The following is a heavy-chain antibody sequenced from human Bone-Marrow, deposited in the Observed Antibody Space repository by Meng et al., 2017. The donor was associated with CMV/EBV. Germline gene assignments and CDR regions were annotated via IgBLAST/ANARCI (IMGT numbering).Heavy chain of an antibody. J-gene: IGHJ6*02. CDR3: ARAPRSTVFRGIDV. CDR2: IYDDGET. CDR1: GFIVSSKC. D-gene: IGHD5/OR15-5a*01. Sequence: GGSLRLSCAASGFIVSSKCMTWVRQAPGRGLEWVSTIYDDGETYYADSVKGRFTISRDNSKNALYLQMHSLRAEDPAMYYCARAPRSTVFRGIDVWGQGTMVTVSS. V-gene: IGHV3-53*01.